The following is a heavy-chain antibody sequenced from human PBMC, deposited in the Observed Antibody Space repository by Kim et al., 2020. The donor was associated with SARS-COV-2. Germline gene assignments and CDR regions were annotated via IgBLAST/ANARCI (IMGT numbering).Heavy chain of an antibody. V-gene: IGHV3-11*06. CDR1: GFTFSDYY. J-gene: IGHJ3*02. CDR2: ISSSSSYT. CDR3: ARDLRNSHMRAFDI. Sequence: GGSLRLSCAASGFTFSDYYMSWIRQAPGKGLEWVSYISSSSSYTNYADSVKGRFTISRDNAKNSLYLQMNSLRAEDTAVYYCARDLRNSHMRAFDIWGQGTMVTVSS.